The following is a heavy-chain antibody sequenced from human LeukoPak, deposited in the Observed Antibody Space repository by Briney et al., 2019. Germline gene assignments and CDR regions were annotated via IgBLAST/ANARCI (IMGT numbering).Heavy chain of an antibody. CDR2: ISAYNGNT. CDR1: GYTFTSYG. CDR3: ARESWHYGTDAFDV. J-gene: IGHJ3*01. V-gene: IGHV1-18*01. D-gene: IGHD1-7*01. Sequence: ASVKVSCKASGYTFTSYGISWVRQAPGQGLEWMGWISAYNGNTNYAQKLQGRVTMTTDTSTSTAYMGLRSLRSDDTAVYYCARESWHYGTDAFDVWGQGTMVTVSS.